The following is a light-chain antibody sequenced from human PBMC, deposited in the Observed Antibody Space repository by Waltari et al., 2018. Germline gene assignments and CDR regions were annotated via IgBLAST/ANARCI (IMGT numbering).Light chain of an antibody. V-gene: IGLV1-44*01. Sequence: QFVLTQPPSASGTPGQRVAISCSGSFSNIESNTVNWYQQLPGTAPNLLIYSDNQRPSGVPDRFSGSNSGTSASLAISGLQSEDEADYYCAAWDDSLNGIVFGGGTKLTVL. J-gene: IGLJ2*01. CDR1: FSNIESNT. CDR3: AAWDDSLNGIV. CDR2: SDN.